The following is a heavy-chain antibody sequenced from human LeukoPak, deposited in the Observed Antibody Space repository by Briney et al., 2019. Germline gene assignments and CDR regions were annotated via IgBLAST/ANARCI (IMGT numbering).Heavy chain of an antibody. D-gene: IGHD6-13*01. CDR2: IYSGGRT. Sequence: GGSLRLSCAVSGFVVSSNYMNWVRQPPGKGLEWVSIIYSGGRTYCADSVKGRFIISRDNSKNTLYLQMNSLRVEDTGVYYCARDREGSSSWDYWGQGTLVTVSS. CDR1: GFVVSSNY. J-gene: IGHJ4*02. CDR3: ARDREGSSSWDY. V-gene: IGHV3-53*01.